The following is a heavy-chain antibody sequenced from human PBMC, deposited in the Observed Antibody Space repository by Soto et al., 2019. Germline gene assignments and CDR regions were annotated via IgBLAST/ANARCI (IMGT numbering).Heavy chain of an antibody. CDR3: ARDRGKSRSYYYGMDV. V-gene: IGHV1-18*01. CDR1: GYTFIGYG. D-gene: IGHD3-10*01. J-gene: IGHJ6*02. Sequence: GASVKVSCKASGYTFIGYGMSRVRLAPGQGLEWMGWIIAYNGNTNYAQKLQGRVTMTTDTSTSKAYRELRSRRSDDTAVYYCARDRGKSRSYYYGMDVWGQGTTVTVSS. CDR2: IIAYNGNT.